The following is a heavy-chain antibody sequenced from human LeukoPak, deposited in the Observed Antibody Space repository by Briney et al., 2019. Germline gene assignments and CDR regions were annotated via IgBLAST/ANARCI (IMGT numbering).Heavy chain of an antibody. CDR1: GYTFTSNY. D-gene: IGHD5-18*01. CDR3: ATSSGYSHTWGAFDY. CDR2: MNPNSGGT. J-gene: IGHJ4*02. Sequence: ASVKVSCKASGYTFTSNYMHWVRQAPGQGLEWMGWMNPNSGGTNYTQKFQGRVTMTRDTSINTAYMELSRLKSDDTAVYYCATSSGYSHTWGAFDYWGQGALVTVSS. V-gene: IGHV1-2*02.